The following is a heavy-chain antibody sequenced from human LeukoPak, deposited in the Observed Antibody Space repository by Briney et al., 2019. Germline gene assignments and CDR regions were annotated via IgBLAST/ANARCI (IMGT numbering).Heavy chain of an antibody. D-gene: IGHD3-16*01. Sequence: GETLRLSCASAGFTFSSHVMNGVRQAPGKGLEWVSGISGSGGNTYYADSVEGRFTISRDNSKNTLYLQMNSLRAEDTAVYYCAKDDNYIRFLSWGQGTLVTVSS. J-gene: IGHJ5*02. CDR1: GFTFSSHV. V-gene: IGHV3-23*01. CDR3: AKDDNYIRFLS. CDR2: ISGSGGNT.